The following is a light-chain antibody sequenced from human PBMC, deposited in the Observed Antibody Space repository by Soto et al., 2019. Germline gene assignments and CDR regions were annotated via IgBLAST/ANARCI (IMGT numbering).Light chain of an antibody. Sequence: EIVLTQSPGTLSLSPGERATLSCRASQSVSSSSLAWYQQKPGQAPRLPIYGASSRATGIPDRFSGSGSGTDFTLTIGSLEPEDFAVFYCQQYGSSPYTFGQGTKLEIK. V-gene: IGKV3-20*01. CDR1: QSVSSSS. J-gene: IGKJ2*01. CDR2: GAS. CDR3: QQYGSSPYT.